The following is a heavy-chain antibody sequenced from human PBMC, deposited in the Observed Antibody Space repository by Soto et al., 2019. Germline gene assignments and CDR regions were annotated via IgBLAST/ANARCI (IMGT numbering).Heavy chain of an antibody. D-gene: IGHD6-6*01. J-gene: IGHJ4*02. CDR1: GYTFTTYA. Sequence: QVQLVQSGAEVKKPGASVKVSCKASGYTFTTYAISWVRQAPGQGLEWMGRSSTYTGNTKYEHILQETVTMTTDTSTSTAYMELRSLRSDDTVVYYCARDPQYSTSSQVFDSWGQGTLVTVSS. CDR3: ARDPQYSTSSQVFDS. CDR2: SSTYTGNT. V-gene: IGHV1-18*01.